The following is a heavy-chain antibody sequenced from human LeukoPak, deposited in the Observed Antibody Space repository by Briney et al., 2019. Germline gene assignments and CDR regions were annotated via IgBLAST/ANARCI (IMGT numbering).Heavy chain of an antibody. CDR1: GGSISSYY. Sequence: PETLSLTCSVSGGSISSYYWSWIRQPPGKGLEWIGYIYYSGSTNYNPSLKSRGTISVDTSKNQFSLKLSSVTAADTAVYYCARADTAIELFDYWGQGTLVTVSS. J-gene: IGHJ4*02. V-gene: IGHV4-59*01. CDR3: ARADTAIELFDY. D-gene: IGHD5-18*01. CDR2: IYYSGST.